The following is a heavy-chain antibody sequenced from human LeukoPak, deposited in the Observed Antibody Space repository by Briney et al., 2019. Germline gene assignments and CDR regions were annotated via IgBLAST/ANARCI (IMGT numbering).Heavy chain of an antibody. CDR1: GGTFSSYA. CDR3: ARDQTYYYDSSGPHAFDI. Sequence: ASVKVSCTASGGTFSSYAISWVRQAPGQGLEWMGRIIPIFGTANYAQKFQGRVTITTDESTSTAYMELSSLRSEDTAVCYCARDQTYYYDSSGPHAFDIWGQGTMVTVSS. D-gene: IGHD3-22*01. J-gene: IGHJ3*02. V-gene: IGHV1-69*05. CDR2: IIPIFGTA.